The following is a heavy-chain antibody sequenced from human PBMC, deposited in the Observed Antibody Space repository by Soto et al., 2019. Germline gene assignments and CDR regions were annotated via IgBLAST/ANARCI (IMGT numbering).Heavy chain of an antibody. V-gene: IGHV1-69*13. Sequence: ASVKVSCKASGGTFSSYAISWVRQAPGQGLEWMGGIIPIFGTANYAQKFQGRVTITADESTSTAYMELSSLRSEDTAVYYCARNRIAVAGTGYDYWGQGTLVTVSS. D-gene: IGHD6-19*01. CDR2: IIPIFGTA. CDR1: GGTFSSYA. CDR3: ARNRIAVAGTGYDY. J-gene: IGHJ4*02.